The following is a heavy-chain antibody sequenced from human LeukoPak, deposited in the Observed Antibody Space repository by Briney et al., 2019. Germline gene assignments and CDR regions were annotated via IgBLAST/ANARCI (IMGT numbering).Heavy chain of an antibody. CDR3: ARVLGYSYGPPYYYYGMDV. CDR1: GYTXTSYG. V-gene: IGHV1-18*01. CDR2: ISAYNGNT. J-gene: IGHJ6*02. D-gene: IGHD5-18*01. Sequence: ASVKVSCKASGYTXTSYGISWVRQAPGQGLEWMGWISAYNGNTNYAQKLQGRVTMTTDTSTSTAYMELRSLRSDDTAVYYCARVLGYSYGPPYYYYGMDVWGQGTTVTVSS.